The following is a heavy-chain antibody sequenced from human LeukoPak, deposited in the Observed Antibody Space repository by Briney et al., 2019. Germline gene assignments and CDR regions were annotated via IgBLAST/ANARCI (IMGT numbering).Heavy chain of an antibody. D-gene: IGHD6-13*01. J-gene: IGHJ6*02. CDR1: GYTFTSYG. V-gene: IGHV1-18*01. Sequence: ASVKVSCKASGYTFTSYGISWVRQAPGQGLEWMGWISAYNGNTNYAQKHQGRVTMTTDTSTSTAYMELRSLRSDDTAVYYCARDLGTPSVSSSWYYYYYGMDVWGQGTTVTVSS. CDR2: ISAYNGNT. CDR3: ARDLGTPSVSSSWYYYYYGMDV.